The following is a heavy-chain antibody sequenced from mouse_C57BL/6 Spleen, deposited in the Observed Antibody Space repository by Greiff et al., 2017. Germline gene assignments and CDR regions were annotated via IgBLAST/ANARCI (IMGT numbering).Heavy chain of an antibody. CDR3: AMKGTTVDWYFDV. CDR2: IHPSDSDT. Sequence: QVQLQQPGAELVKPWASVKVSCKASGYTFTSYWMHWVKQRPGQGLEWIGRIHPSDSDTNYNQKFKGKATLTVDKSSSTAYMQLSSLTSEDSAVYYCAMKGTTVDWYFDVWGTGTTVTVSS. CDR1: GYTFTSYW. J-gene: IGHJ1*03. V-gene: IGHV1-74*01. D-gene: IGHD1-1*01.